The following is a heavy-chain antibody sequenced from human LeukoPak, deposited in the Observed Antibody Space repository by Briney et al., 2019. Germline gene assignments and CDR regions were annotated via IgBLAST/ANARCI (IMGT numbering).Heavy chain of an antibody. V-gene: IGHV4-4*07. J-gene: IGHJ4*02. CDR3: ARGLVLRFGELSPSLDY. CDR2: IYTSGST. D-gene: IGHD3-10*01. Sequence: SETLSLTCTVSGGSISSYYWSWIRQPAGKGLEWIGRIYTSGSTNYNPPLKSRVTMSVDTSKNQFSLKLSSVTAADTAVYYCARGLVLRFGELSPSLDYWGQGTLVTVSS. CDR1: GGSISSYY.